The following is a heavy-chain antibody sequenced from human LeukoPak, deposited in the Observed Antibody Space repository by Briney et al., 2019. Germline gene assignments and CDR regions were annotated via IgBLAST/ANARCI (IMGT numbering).Heavy chain of an antibody. CDR2: IYSGGST. CDR1: GFTVSSNY. J-gene: IGHJ4*02. V-gene: IGHV3-66*01. CDR3: FSGPTRGD. Sequence: GGSLRLSCAVSGFTVSSNYMSWVRQAPGKGLEWVSVIYSGGSTYYADSVKGRFTIARDNSRNTVFLQMNSLRAEDTAVYYCFSGPTRGDWGQGILVTVSS. D-gene: IGHD2-15*01.